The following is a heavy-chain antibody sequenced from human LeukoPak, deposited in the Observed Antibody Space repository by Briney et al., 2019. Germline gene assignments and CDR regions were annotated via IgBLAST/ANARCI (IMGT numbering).Heavy chain of an antibody. V-gene: IGHV4-39*01. CDR2: IDYSGST. J-gene: IGHJ3*02. CDR1: GGSISLGLYN. CDR3: ARSDYGDYEARVFDAFDI. Sequence: SETLSLTCTVSGGSISLGLYNWGWIRQPPGKGLEWFANIDYSGSTYYNPSLKSRVTISVDTSKNQFSLKLSSVTAADTAVYYCARSDYGDYEARVFDAFDIWGQGTMVTVSS. D-gene: IGHD4-17*01.